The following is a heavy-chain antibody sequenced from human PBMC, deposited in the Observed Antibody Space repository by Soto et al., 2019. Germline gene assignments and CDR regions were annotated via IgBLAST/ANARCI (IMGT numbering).Heavy chain of an antibody. J-gene: IGHJ6*02. CDR2: IDWDDDK. D-gene: IGHD3-10*01. Sequence: SGPTLVNPTQPLTLTCTFSGFSLSTSGMCVSWIRQPPGKALEWLALIDWDDDKYCSTSLKTRLTISKDTSKNQVVLTMTNMDPVDTATYYCARPTYYYGSGSFAGMDVWGQGTTVTAP. CDR3: ARPTYYYGSGSFAGMDV. V-gene: IGHV2-70*01. CDR1: GFSLSTSGMC.